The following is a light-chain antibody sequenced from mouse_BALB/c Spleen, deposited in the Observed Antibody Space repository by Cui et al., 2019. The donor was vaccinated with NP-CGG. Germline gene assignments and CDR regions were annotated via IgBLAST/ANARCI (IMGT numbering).Light chain of an antibody. CDR1: TGAVTTSNY. Sequence: AVVTPDSALTTSPCETVTLTCRSSTGAVTTSNYANWVQEKPDHLFTGLIGGTNNRAPGVPARFSGSLIGDKAALTITGAQNEDEAIYFCALWYSNHWVFGGGTKTDCP. J-gene: IGLJ1*01. CDR3: ALWYSNHWV. V-gene: IGLV1*01. CDR2: GTN.